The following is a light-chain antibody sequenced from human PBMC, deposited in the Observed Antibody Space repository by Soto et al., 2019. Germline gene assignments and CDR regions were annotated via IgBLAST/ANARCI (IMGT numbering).Light chain of an antibody. CDR3: QQYNSYSQT. CDR1: QSISSW. Sequence: DIQMTQSPSTLSASVGDRVTITCRASQSISSWLAWYQQKPGKAPNLLIYDAAGLESGVPSSFSGSGSGTEFTLTISSLQPDDFATYYCQQYNSYSQTFGQGTKVDIK. J-gene: IGKJ1*01. V-gene: IGKV1-5*01. CDR2: DAA.